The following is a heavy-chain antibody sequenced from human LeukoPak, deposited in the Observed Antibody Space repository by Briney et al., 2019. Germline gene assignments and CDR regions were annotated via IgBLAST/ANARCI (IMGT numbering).Heavy chain of an antibody. Sequence: ASVNVSCKASGYTFTSYAMHWVRQAPGQRLEWMGWINAGNGNTKYSQKFQGRVTITRDTSASTAYMELSSLRSEDTAVYYCARAIGGSYYRFYFDYWGQGTLVTVSS. CDR2: INAGNGNT. J-gene: IGHJ4*02. D-gene: IGHD1-26*01. CDR1: GYTFTSYA. V-gene: IGHV1-3*01. CDR3: ARAIGGSYYRFYFDY.